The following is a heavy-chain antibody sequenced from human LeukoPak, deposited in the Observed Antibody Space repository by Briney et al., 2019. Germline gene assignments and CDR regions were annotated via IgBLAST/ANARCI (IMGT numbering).Heavy chain of an antibody. CDR3: TTRRYGDYPYYFDY. CDR2: IKSKTDGGTT. CDR1: GFTFSNAW. Sequence: GALRLSCAASGFTFSNAWMRWVRQAPGKGLEWVGRIKSKTDGGTTDYAAPVKGRFTISRDDSKNTLYLQMNSLKTEDTAVYYCTTRRYGDYPYYFDYWGRGTLVTVSS. D-gene: IGHD4-17*01. V-gene: IGHV3-15*01. J-gene: IGHJ4*02.